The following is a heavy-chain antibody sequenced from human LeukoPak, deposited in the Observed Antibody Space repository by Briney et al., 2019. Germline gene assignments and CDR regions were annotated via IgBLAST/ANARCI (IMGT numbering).Heavy chain of an antibody. V-gene: IGHV3-30*18. CDR3: AKDSGSGTQRPDY. Sequence: GRSLRLSCAASGFTFSSYGMHWVRQAPGKGLEWVAVISYDGSNKYYADSVKGRFTISRDNSKNTLYLQMNSLRAEDTAVYYCAKDSGSGTQRPDYWGQGTLVTVSS. CDR2: ISYDGSNK. J-gene: IGHJ4*02. D-gene: IGHD1-26*01. CDR1: GFTFSSYG.